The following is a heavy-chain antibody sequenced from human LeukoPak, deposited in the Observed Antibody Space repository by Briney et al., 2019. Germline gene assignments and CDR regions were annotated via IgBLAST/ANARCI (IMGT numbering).Heavy chain of an antibody. CDR1: GFTFTGYA. J-gene: IGHJ4*02. Sequence: GGSLRLSCAASGFTFTGYAMSWVRQAPGKGLEWVSAISRSGASTYYADSVKGRFTISRDNFKNMLYLQMSSLRAEDTAVYHCANVYFDILSGRFDYWGRGSLVTVSS. D-gene: IGHD3-9*01. CDR3: ANVYFDILSGRFDY. V-gene: IGHV3-23*01. CDR2: ISRSGAST.